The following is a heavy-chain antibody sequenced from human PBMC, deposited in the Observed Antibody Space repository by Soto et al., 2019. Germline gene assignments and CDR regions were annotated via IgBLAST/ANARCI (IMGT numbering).Heavy chain of an antibody. J-gene: IGHJ3*02. CDR3: SSPLFGGHRDVFDI. CDR2: IKSKTDGGTT. V-gene: IGHV3-15*07. Sequence: GGALRLSWAASGFTFSNAWMNWVRQAPGKGVEWVGRIKSKTDGGTTDYTAPVKGRFTISTDDSKNTLYLQMNSLKTEDTAVYYCSSPLFGGHRDVFDISGQRTIVTVSS. D-gene: IGHD3-16*01. CDR1: GFTFSNAW.